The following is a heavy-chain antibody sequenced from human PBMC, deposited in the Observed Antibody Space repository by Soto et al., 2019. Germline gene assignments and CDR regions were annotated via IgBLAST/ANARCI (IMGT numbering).Heavy chain of an antibody. V-gene: IGHV4-34*01. Sequence: SETLSLTCAVYGGSFNAYYWSWIRQPPGKGLEWIGEINHSGSASYNPSLKSRVTISVDTSKNQFSLKMSSVTAADTAVYYCASLLIVVLPGAGNGYFDYWGQGTLVTVSS. CDR3: ASLLIVVLPGAGNGYFDY. CDR1: GGSFNAYY. J-gene: IGHJ4*02. D-gene: IGHD2-2*01. CDR2: INHSGSA.